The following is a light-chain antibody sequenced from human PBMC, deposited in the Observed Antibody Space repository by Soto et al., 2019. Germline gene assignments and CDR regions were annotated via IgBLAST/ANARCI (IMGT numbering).Light chain of an antibody. Sequence: DIQMTQTPSSLSASVGDRVTITCRASQSISSYLNWYQQKPGKAPKLLIYAASTLQSGVPSRFSGSGSGTEFTLTISSLQPEDFATYYCQQLNSYPITCGQGTRL. CDR1: QSISSY. CDR2: AAS. CDR3: QQLNSYPIT. J-gene: IGKJ5*01. V-gene: IGKV1-9*01.